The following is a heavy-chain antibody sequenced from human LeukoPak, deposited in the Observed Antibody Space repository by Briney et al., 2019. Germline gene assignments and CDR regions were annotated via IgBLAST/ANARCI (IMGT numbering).Heavy chain of an antibody. D-gene: IGHD3-9*01. CDR3: AREKRYYDILTGWGWFDP. V-gene: IGHV1-2*02. Sequence: ASVKVSCKASGYTFTGYYMHWVRQVPGQGLEWMGWINPNSGGTNYAQKFQGRVTMTRDTSTSTVYMELSSLRSEDTAVYYCAREKRYYDILTGWGWFDPWGQGTLVTVSS. CDR2: INPNSGGT. CDR1: GYTFTGYY. J-gene: IGHJ5*02.